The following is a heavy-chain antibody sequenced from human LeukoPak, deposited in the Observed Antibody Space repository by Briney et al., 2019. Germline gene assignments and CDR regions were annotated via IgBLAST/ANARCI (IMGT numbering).Heavy chain of an antibody. CDR1: EFSVGSNY. Sequence: GGSLRLSCAASEFSVGSNYMTWVRQAPGKGLEWVSLIYSGGSTYYADSVKGRFTISRDNAKNSLYLQMNGLRAEDTAVYYCARNYRQFDAFDIWGQGTMVTVSS. D-gene: IGHD3-16*02. J-gene: IGHJ3*02. CDR2: IYSGGST. CDR3: ARNYRQFDAFDI. V-gene: IGHV3-66*01.